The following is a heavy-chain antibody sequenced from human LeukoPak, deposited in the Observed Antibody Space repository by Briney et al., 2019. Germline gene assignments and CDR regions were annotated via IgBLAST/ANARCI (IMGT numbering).Heavy chain of an antibody. J-gene: IGHJ4*02. CDR2: ISGSGGST. D-gene: IGHD3-10*01. Sequence: GGSLRLSCAASGFTFSSYAMSWVRQAPGKGLEWVSGISGSGGSTYYADSVKGRFTISRDNSKNTLYLQMNSLRAEDTAVYYCAKDSYYSSGSYPYYFDYWGQGTLVTVSS. V-gene: IGHV3-23*01. CDR3: AKDSYYSSGSYPYYFDY. CDR1: GFTFSSYA.